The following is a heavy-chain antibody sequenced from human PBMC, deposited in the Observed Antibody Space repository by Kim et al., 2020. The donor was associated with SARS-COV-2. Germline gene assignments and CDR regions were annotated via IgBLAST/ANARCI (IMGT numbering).Heavy chain of an antibody. Sequence: ASVKVSCKVSGYTLTELSMHWVRQAPGKWLEWMGGFDPEDGETIYAQKFQGRVTMTEDTSTDTAYMELSSLRSEDTAVYYCATVISGYYSDQYYFDYWGQRTLVTISS. CDR3: ATVISGYYSDQYYFDY. CDR2: FDPEDGET. J-gene: IGHJ4*02. D-gene: IGHD3-22*01. CDR1: GYTLTELS. V-gene: IGHV1-24*01.